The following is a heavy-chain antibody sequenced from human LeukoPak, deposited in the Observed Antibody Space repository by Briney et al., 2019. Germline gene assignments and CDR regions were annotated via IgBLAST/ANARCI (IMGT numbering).Heavy chain of an antibody. Sequence: ASVTVSCKASGYTFTDYYMHWVRQAPGHGLESMGWMNPNSGGTNYPQKFQGRVTMTRDTSINTAYMELSRLRSADTAVYYCARDLSGTYQIDYWGQGTLVTVSS. CDR2: MNPNSGGT. CDR1: GYTFTDYY. CDR3: ARDLSGTYQIDY. J-gene: IGHJ4*02. D-gene: IGHD3-10*01. V-gene: IGHV1-2*02.